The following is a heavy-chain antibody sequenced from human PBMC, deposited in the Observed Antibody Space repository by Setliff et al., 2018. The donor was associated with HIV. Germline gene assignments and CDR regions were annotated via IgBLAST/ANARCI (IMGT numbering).Heavy chain of an antibody. Sequence: SETLSLTCTVSGGSISSGSYYWSWIRQPAGKGLEWIGSIYHSGTTYYNPSLKSRVTISVATSKIQFSLKLTSVTAADTALYYCARSKYSSGWYSDHDAFDIWGQGTMVTVSS. CDR2: IYHSGTT. V-gene: IGHV4-39*01. D-gene: IGHD6-19*01. CDR1: GGSISSGSYY. CDR3: ARSKYSSGWYSDHDAFDI. J-gene: IGHJ3*02.